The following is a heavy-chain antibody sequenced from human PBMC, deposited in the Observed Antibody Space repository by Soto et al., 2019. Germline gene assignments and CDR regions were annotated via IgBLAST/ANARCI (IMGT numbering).Heavy chain of an antibody. J-gene: IGHJ6*02. D-gene: IGHD3-3*01. V-gene: IGHV4-30-4*01. CDR3: AREYYDFWSGYLTYYGMDV. Sequence: CTVSGGSISSGDYYWSWIRQPPGKGLEWIGYIYYSGSTYYNPSLKSRVTISVDTSKNQFSLKLSSVTAADTAVYYCAREYYDFWSGYLTYYGMDVWGQGTTVTVSS. CDR2: IYYSGST. CDR1: GGSISSGDYY.